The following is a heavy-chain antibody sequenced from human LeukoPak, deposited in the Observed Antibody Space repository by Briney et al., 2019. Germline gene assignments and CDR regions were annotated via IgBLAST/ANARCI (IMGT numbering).Heavy chain of an antibody. CDR2: IIPLFGTT. V-gene: IGHV1-69*06. J-gene: IGHJ4*02. Sequence: SVKVSCKMFGGTFSDCAITWLRQAPGQGLEWVERIIPLFGTTKSAQGFQDRVTLSADKSTNTAYMELTSLRSDDTAVYYCARGAFTPVITFGPFYFESWGQGTLITVSS. D-gene: IGHD3-16*01. CDR3: ARGAFTPVITFGPFYFES. CDR1: GGTFSDCA.